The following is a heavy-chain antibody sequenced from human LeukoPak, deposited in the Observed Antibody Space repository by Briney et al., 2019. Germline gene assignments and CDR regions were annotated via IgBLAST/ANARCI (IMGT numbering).Heavy chain of an antibody. J-gene: IGHJ4*02. D-gene: IGHD1-14*01. V-gene: IGHV1-8*01. CDR2: VNPNSGNT. CDR3: ARGPPEHPQGY. Sequence: GASVTVSCKASGYTFTTYDINWVRQAPGQGLEWMGWVNPNSGNTDYAQKFQGRVTMTRNTSITTAFMELNNLRSEDTAVYYCARGPPEHPQGYWGQGTLVTVSS. CDR1: GYTFTTYD.